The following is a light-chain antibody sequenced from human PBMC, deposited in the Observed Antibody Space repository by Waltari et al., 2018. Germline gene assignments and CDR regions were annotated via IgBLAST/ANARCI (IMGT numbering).Light chain of an antibody. CDR2: DVS. V-gene: IGLV2-14*01. J-gene: IGLJ3*02. Sequence: QSALTQPASVSGSPGQSITVSCTGTSTDVGAYNYVCWYQPRPGKAPKLMISDVSNRLSGFSERFSGSKSGNTASLTISGLQAEDEADYYCSSFTNSGSWVFGGGTKVTVL. CDR3: SSFTNSGSWV. CDR1: STDVGAYNY.